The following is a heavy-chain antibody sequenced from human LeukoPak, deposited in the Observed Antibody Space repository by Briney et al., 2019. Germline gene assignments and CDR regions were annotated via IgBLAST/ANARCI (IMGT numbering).Heavy chain of an antibody. CDR1: GYTFTSYG. Sequence: GASVKVSCKASGYTFTSYGISWVRQAPGRGLEWMGWISLYNGNTKYAQKLQGRVTLTTDTSTSTAYMELRSLRSDDTAVYYCARDEQWLVDYWGQGTLVTVSS. CDR2: ISLYNGNT. V-gene: IGHV1-18*01. CDR3: ARDEQWLVDY. D-gene: IGHD6-19*01. J-gene: IGHJ4*02.